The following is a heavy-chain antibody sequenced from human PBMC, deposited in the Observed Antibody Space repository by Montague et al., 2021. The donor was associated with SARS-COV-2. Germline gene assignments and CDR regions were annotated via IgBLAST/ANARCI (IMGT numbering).Heavy chain of an antibody. Sequence: CAISGDSVSSNNAAWNWIRQSPSRGLEWLGRTCYRSEWYFDYAISLRGRITINPDTSKNQFSLQLDSVTLDDTAVYYCARYSYSGTYFGLKDAFDIWGQGTLVTVSS. CDR1: GDSVSSNNAA. CDR3: ARYSYSGTYFGLKDAFDI. CDR2: TCYRSEWYF. V-gene: IGHV6-1*01. J-gene: IGHJ3*02. D-gene: IGHD1-26*01.